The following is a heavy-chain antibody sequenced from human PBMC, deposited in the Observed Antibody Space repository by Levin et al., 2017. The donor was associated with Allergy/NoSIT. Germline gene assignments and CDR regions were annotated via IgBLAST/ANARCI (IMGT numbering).Heavy chain of an antibody. V-gene: IGHV3-21*01. CDR1: GFTFSSYS. CDR3: ARERILVERAATIEEQDAFDS. Sequence: RSGGSLRLSCAASGFTFSSYSMNWVRQAPGKGLEWVSSISSSSSYIYYADSVKGRFTISRDNAKNSLYLQMNRLRAEDTAVYYGARERILVERAATIEEQDAFDSWGQGTMVTVSS. D-gene: IGHD2-2*01. CDR2: ISSSSSYI. J-gene: IGHJ3*02.